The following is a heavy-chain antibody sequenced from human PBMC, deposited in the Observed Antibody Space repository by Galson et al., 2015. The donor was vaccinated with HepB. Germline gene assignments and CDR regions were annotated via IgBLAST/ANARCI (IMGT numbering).Heavy chain of an antibody. V-gene: IGHV3-11*06. CDR2: ISSSSSYT. CDR3: VFLRGNDLKPLDY. D-gene: IGHD4-23*01. CDR1: GFTFRDYY. J-gene: IGHJ4*02. Sequence: SLRLSCAPSGFTFRDYYMSWIRQAPGKGLEWVSYISSSSSYTDYADSVKGRFTISRDHAKNSLYLQMNSLRDEDTAVYYCVFLRGNDLKPLDYWGQGTLVTVSS.